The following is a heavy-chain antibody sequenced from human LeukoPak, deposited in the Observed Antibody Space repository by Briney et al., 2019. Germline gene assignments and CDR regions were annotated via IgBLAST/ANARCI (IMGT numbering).Heavy chain of an antibody. Sequence: GGSLRLSCAASGFTFNSYAMSWVRQAPGKGLEWVSVVSGSGSSTYYADSVRGRFTISRDNSKNTLYLQMNSLRAEDTAVYYCARGYCSSTSCSQGDWFDPWGQGTLVTVSS. CDR2: VSGSGSST. D-gene: IGHD2-2*01. V-gene: IGHV3-23*01. J-gene: IGHJ5*02. CDR3: ARGYCSSTSCSQGDWFDP. CDR1: GFTFNSYA.